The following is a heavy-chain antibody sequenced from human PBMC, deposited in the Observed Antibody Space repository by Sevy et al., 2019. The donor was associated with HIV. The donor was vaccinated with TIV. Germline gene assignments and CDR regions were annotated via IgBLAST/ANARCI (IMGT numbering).Heavy chain of an antibody. CDR1: GYTFTSYG. J-gene: IGHJ6*03. D-gene: IGHD3-22*01. CDR3: ARYYYDSSGYYSYYYYMDV. V-gene: IGHV1-18*04. CDR2: ISAYNGNT. Sequence: ASVKVSCKASGYTFTSYGISWVRQAPGQGLEWMGWISAYNGNTNYAQKLQGRVTMTTDTSTSTAYMELRSLRSDDTAVYYCARYYYDSSGYYSYYYYMDVWSKGTTVTVSS.